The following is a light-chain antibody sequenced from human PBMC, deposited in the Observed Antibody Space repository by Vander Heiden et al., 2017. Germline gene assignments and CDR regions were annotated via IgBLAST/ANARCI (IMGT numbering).Light chain of an antibody. Sequence: QAVVTQEPSLTVSPGGTVTITCGSSTGAVTSGHYPYWFQQKPGQAPRTLIYDTSNKHSWTPARFSGSLLGGKAALTLSGAQPEDEADYYCLLSYSGTRLVVFGGGTKLTVL. CDR3: LLSYSGTRLVV. V-gene: IGLV7-46*01. J-gene: IGLJ2*01. CDR2: DTS. CDR1: TGAVTSGHY.